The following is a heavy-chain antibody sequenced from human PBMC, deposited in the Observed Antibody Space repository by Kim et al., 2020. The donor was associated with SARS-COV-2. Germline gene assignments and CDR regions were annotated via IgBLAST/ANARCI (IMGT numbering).Heavy chain of an antibody. CDR3: ARDKAEWLLYGYGMDV. J-gene: IGHJ6*02. D-gene: IGHD3-3*01. Sequence: DPVKGRFTISRDNAKTSLYLQMNSLRAEDTAVYYCARDKAEWLLYGYGMDVWAQGTTVTVSS. V-gene: IGHV3-21*01.